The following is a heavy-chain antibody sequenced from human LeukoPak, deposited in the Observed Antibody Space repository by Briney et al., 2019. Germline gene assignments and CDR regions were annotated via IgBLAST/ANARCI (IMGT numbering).Heavy chain of an antibody. Sequence: GGSLRLSCAASGFTFSSYGMSWVRQAPGKGLEWVSAISGSGGSTYYADSVKGRFTISRDNSKNTLYLQMNSLRAEDTAAYYCATVSRSSWRAFDFWGQGTMVIVSS. D-gene: IGHD2-2*01. V-gene: IGHV3-23*01. CDR3: ATVSRSSWRAFDF. J-gene: IGHJ3*01. CDR1: GFTFSSYG. CDR2: ISGSGGST.